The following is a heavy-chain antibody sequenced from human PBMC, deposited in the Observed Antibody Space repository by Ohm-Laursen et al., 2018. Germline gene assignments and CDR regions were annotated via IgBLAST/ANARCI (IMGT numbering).Heavy chain of an antibody. CDR3: VRSNFLDY. J-gene: IGHJ4*02. CDR1: GFTFSSLA. V-gene: IGHV3-23*01. Sequence: SLRLSCTASGFTFSSLAMNWVRQAPGKGLEWVSTISDSGGSTYFADSAKGRFTISRDNSKNTLHLQMDSLRAEDTAIYYCVRSNFLDYWGQGTLVTVSS. CDR2: ISDSGGST.